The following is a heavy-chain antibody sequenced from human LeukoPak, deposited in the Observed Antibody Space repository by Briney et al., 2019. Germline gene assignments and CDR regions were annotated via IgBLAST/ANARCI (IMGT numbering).Heavy chain of an antibody. CDR3: VTSTGQQFIPYDY. V-gene: IGHV3-66*02. CDR1: GFNVSSNY. D-gene: IGHD6-13*01. Sequence: PGESLRLSCAASGFNVSSNYMTWVRQAPGKGLEWVSLIYGADAAYYSESVRGGCMISRDNLKNTLFLQMNSLRVEDTAVYYCVTSTGQQFIPYDYWGQGTHVTVSS. CDR2: IYGADAA. J-gene: IGHJ4*02.